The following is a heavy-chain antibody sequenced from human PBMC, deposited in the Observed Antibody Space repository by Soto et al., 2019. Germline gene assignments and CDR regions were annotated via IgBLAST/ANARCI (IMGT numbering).Heavy chain of an antibody. CDR1: GGSISSYY. Sequence: SETLSLTCTVSGGSISSYYWSWIRQPPGKGLEWIGYIYYSGSTNYNPSLKSRVTISVDTSKNQFSLKLSSVTAADTAVYYCARHESPVDAFDIWGQGTMVTVSS. CDR2: IYYSGST. V-gene: IGHV4-59*08. CDR3: ARHESPVDAFDI. J-gene: IGHJ3*02.